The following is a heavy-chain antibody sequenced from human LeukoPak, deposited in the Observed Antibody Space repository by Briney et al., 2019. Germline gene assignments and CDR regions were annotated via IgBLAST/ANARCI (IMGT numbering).Heavy chain of an antibody. CDR2: INTDGRSI. J-gene: IGHJ4*02. Sequence: GRSLRLSCAASGFTFSTYWMHWVRQAPGRGLVWVSRINTDGRSISYADSVKGRFTISRDNAKNTLYLQMNSLRVEDTAVYYCAREFTPSVYYDSSGYYDYWGQGTLVTVSS. CDR1: GFTFSTYW. V-gene: IGHV3-74*01. D-gene: IGHD3-22*01. CDR3: AREFTPSVYYDSSGYYDY.